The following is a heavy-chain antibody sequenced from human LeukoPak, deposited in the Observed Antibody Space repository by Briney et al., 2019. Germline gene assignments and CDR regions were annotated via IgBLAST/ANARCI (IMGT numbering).Heavy chain of an antibody. CDR1: GFTVSSNY. CDR2: IYSGGST. CDR3: ARDYYDSSGYYWSYYYYYGMDV. J-gene: IGHJ6*02. D-gene: IGHD3-22*01. Sequence: PGGSLRLSCAASGFTVSSNYMSWVRQAPGKGLEWVSVIYSGGSTYYADSVKGRFTISRDNSKNTLYLQMNSLRAEDTAVYYCARDYYDSSGYYWSYYYYYGMDVWGQGTTVTVSS. V-gene: IGHV3-53*01.